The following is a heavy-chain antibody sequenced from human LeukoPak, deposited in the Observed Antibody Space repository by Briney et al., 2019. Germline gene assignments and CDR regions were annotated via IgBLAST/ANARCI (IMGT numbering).Heavy chain of an antibody. D-gene: IGHD6-19*01. Sequence: SETLSLTCAVSGGSISSNWWSWVRQPPGKGLEWIGEIDHSGSTNYNPSLKSRVTISVDKSESQFSLKLSSVTAADTAVYYCAKTGGSQWLVRNYYMDVWGKGTTVTVSS. CDR3: AKTGGSQWLVRNYYMDV. V-gene: IGHV4-4*02. J-gene: IGHJ6*03. CDR1: GGSISSNW. CDR2: IDHSGST.